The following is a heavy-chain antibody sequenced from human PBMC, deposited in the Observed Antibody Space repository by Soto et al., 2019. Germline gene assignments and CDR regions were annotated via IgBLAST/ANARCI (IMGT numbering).Heavy chain of an antibody. CDR1: GQTFNRYW. CDR3: VRTRVDSWSFAFNGMDV. V-gene: IGHV3-7*03. J-gene: IGHJ6*02. D-gene: IGHD3-3*01. CDR2: IKQDGSEE. Sequence: ESGGGLVQPGGSLRLSCVASGQTFNRYWMSWVRQAPGKGLEWVANIKQDGSEEYYVDSVKGRFTISRDNAKKSLYLQMNSLRAGHTAMYSCVRTRVDSWSFAFNGMDVWGQGTTVIVSS.